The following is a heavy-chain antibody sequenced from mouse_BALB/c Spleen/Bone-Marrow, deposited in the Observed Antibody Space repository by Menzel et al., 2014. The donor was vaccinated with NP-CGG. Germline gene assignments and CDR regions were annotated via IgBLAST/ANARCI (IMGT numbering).Heavy chain of an antibody. D-gene: IGHD4-1*01. J-gene: IGHJ2*01. CDR1: SYTFTSYW. Sequence: VQLQQSGAELAKPGASVKMSCKASSYTFTSYWMHWVKQRPGQGLEWIGYINPSTGYTEYNQKFKDKATLTADKSSSTAYMQLSSLTSEDSAVYYCARGVGRAFDYWGQGTTLTVSS. CDR3: ARGVGRAFDY. V-gene: IGHV1-7*01. CDR2: INPSTGYT.